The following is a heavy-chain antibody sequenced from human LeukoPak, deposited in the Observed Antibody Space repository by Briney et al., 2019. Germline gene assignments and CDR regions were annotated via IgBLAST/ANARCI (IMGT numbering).Heavy chain of an antibody. CDR2: ISSGGDT. D-gene: IGHD2-15*01. CDR1: GFTFSTYA. V-gene: IGHV3-23*01. Sequence: GGSLRLSCAASGFTFSTYAMSWVRQAPGKGLEWISIISSGGDTYYADSVKGRFTISRDNSKNTLDLQMSGLRAEDTAVYYCAKGVGGYYFDYWGQGTLVTVSS. CDR3: AKGVGGYYFDY. J-gene: IGHJ4*02.